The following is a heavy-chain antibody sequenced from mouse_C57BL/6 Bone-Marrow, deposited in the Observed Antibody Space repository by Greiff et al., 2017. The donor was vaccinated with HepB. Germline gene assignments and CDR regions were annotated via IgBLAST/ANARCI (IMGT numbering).Heavy chain of an antibody. CDR2: INPSSGYT. CDR3: ARGGFYYGSTLYFDY. V-gene: IGHV1-4*01. J-gene: IGHJ2*01. D-gene: IGHD1-1*01. Sequence: VKLQESGAELARPGASVKMSCKASGYTFTSYTMHWVKQRPGQGLEWIGYINPSSGYTKYNQKFKDKATLTADKSSSTAYMQLSSLTSEDSAVYYCARGGFYYGSTLYFDYWGQGTTLTVSS. CDR1: GYTFTSYT.